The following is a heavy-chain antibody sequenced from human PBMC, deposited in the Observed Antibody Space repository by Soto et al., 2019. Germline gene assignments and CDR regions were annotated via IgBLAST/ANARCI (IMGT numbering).Heavy chain of an antibody. D-gene: IGHD3-3*01. CDR3: ARSRQVEWLLNWFDP. Sequence: ASETLSLTCAVYGGSFSGYYWSWIRQPPGKGLEWIGEINHSGSTNYNPSLKSRVTISVDTSKNQFSLKLSSVTAADTAVYYCARSRQVEWLLNWFDPWGQGTLVTVSS. V-gene: IGHV4-34*01. CDR1: GGSFSGYY. J-gene: IGHJ5*02. CDR2: INHSGST.